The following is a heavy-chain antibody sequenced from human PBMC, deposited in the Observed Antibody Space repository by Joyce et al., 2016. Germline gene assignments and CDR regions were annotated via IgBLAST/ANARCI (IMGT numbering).Heavy chain of an antibody. J-gene: IGHJ4*02. CDR3: ARYNGFGESRPVDY. Sequence: QLQLQESGSRLVEPSPTLSLTFSVSGGSIDSGYSWSRIRQPPGKGLEWLGYIYHSGTTHYNASLSGRVSISIDESKNQFSLKLSSVTAADTAVYYCARYNGFGESRPVDYWGQGTLVTVSS. CDR2: IYHSGTT. V-gene: IGHV4-30-2*01. CDR1: GGSIDSGYS. D-gene: IGHD3-10*01.